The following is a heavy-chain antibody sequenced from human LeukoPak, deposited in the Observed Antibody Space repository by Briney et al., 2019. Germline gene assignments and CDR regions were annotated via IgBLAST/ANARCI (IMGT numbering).Heavy chain of an antibody. CDR2: IYYSGNI. D-gene: IGHD1-26*01. CDR1: GYSISSGYY. Sequence: IPSETLSLTCTVSGYSISSGYYWGWIRQPPGKGLEWIGSIYYSGNIYNNPSLKSRVTVSIDTSQNRFSLKLKSVTAADTAVYYCARGLTGGWAAVFDYWGQGTLVTVSS. V-gene: IGHV4-38-2*02. CDR3: ARGLTGGWAAVFDY. J-gene: IGHJ4*02.